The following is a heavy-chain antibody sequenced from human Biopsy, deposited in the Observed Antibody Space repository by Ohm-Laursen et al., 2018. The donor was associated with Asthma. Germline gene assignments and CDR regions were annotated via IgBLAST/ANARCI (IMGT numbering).Heavy chain of an antibody. J-gene: IGHJ3*02. Sequence: ASVKVSCKASGYTFINYAIHWVRQAPGQRLEWMGWINAGNGNTKYSQKFQGRVTITRDTSASTAYMDLSSLRSEDTAVYYCGRRYLDFLPGQGRDAFAMWGKGKMFTASS. D-gene: IGHD3-3*01. CDR3: GRRYLDFLPGQGRDAFAM. CDR1: GYTFINYA. V-gene: IGHV1-3*01. CDR2: INAGNGNT.